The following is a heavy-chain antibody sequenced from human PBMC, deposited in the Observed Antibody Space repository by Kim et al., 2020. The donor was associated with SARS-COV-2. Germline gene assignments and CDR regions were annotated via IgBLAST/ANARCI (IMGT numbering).Heavy chain of an antibody. D-gene: IGHD2-15*01. Sequence: YAQKCQGRVPITADKSTSTVYMELSSLGSEDTALYYCARERARGGSEAVDIWGRGTMVTVSS. V-gene: IGHV1-69*04. CDR3: ARERARGGSEAVDI. J-gene: IGHJ3*02.